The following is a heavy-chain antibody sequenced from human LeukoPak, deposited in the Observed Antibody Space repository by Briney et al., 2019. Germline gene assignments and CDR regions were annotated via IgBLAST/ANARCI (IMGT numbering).Heavy chain of an antibody. CDR2: SNSGST. CDR3: GRDALVGYFSYYYMDV. D-gene: IGHD2-15*01. CDR1: GGSISSHY. J-gene: IGHJ6*03. Sequence: SETLSLTCTVSGGSISSHYWTWIRRSPVKGLEFSNSGSTSYNPSLKSRVTISIDTSKNQFSLKLSSVTAADTAVYYCGRDALVGYFSYYYMDVWGKGTTVTVSS. V-gene: IGHV4-59*11.